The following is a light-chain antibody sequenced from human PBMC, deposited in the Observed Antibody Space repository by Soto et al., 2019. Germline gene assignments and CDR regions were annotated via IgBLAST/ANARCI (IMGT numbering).Light chain of an antibody. J-gene: IGKJ1*01. V-gene: IGKV3-20*01. CDR3: QQYGSSLTWT. Sequence: EFVLTQSPGTLSLSPGERVTPSCRASQSLSSNYLAWYQQIPGQAPRLLIYGASSRAAGIPDRFSGSGSGTDFTLTISRLETEDFAVYYCQQYGSSLTWTFCQGTKVDIK. CDR1: QSLSSNY. CDR2: GAS.